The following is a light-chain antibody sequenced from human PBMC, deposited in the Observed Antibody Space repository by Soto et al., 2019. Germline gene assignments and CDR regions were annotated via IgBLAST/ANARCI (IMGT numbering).Light chain of an antibody. V-gene: IGKV1-5*01. J-gene: IGKJ5*01. CDR2: DAS. CDR1: QSISSS. CDR3: QQYITYST. Sequence: DIQMTQSPSTLSASVGDRVTITCRASQSISSSLAWYQQKPGKAPKLLIYDASTLASGVPSRFNGSGSGTESTLTIRSLQPDDFATYYCQQYITYSTFGQGTRLEIK.